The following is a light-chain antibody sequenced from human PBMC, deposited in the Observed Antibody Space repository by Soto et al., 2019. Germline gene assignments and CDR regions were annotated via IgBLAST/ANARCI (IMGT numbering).Light chain of an antibody. CDR3: QQTYSSPQWT. CDR1: QGISSY. J-gene: IGKJ1*01. CDR2: AAV. V-gene: IGKV1-39*01. Sequence: IQLTQSQSSLSASVGDRVTITCRASQGISSYLAWYQQKPGKPPKLLIYAAVSLQSGIPSRFSAYGSGTDFTLTISSLQPEDFATYYCQQTYSSPQWTFGQGTKVDIK.